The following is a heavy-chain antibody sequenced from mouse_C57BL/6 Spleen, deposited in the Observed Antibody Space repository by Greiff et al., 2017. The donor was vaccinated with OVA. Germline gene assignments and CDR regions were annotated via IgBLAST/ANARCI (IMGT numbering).Heavy chain of an antibody. J-gene: IGHJ1*03. CDR2: ISSGSSTI. V-gene: IGHV5-17*01. CDR3: ARPVVARYWYFDV. CDR1: GFTFSDYG. Sequence: EVKVEESGGGLVKPGGSLKLSCAASGFTFSDYGMHWVRQAPEKGLEWVAYISSGSSTIYYADTVKGRFTISRDNAKNTLFLQMTSLRSEDTAMYYCARPVVARYWYFDVWGTGTTVTVSS. D-gene: IGHD1-1*01.